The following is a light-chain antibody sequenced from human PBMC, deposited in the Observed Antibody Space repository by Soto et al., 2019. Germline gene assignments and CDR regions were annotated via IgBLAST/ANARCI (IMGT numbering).Light chain of an antibody. J-gene: IGLJ2*01. V-gene: IGLV1-44*01. CDR1: GSSIGTNT. CDR3: AAWDGSLNSVL. CDR2: GDN. Sequence: QSALTQPPSASGTPGQRVTISCSGSGSSIGTNTVNWYRQLPGTAPQLLIYGDNQRPSGVPDRFSGSKSGTSASLAISGLQSEDEAEYYCAAWDGSLNSVLFGGGTKLTVL.